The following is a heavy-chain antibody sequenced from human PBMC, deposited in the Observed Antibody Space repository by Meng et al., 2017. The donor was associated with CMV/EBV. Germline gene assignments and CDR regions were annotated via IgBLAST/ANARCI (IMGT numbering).Heavy chain of an antibody. CDR2: IRYDGSNK. V-gene: IGHV3-30*02. Sequence: GESLKISCAASGFTFSSYGMHWVRQAPGKGLEWVAFIRYDGSNKYYADSVKGRFTISRDNSKNTLYLQMNSLRAEDTAVYYCAKVASRPWEDSSWGDYWGQGTLVTSPQ. D-gene: IGHD2-2*01. J-gene: IGHJ4*02. CDR3: AKVASRPWEDSSWGDY. CDR1: GFTFSSYG.